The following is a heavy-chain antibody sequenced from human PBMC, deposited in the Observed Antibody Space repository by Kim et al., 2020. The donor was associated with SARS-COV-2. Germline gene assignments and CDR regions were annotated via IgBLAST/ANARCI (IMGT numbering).Heavy chain of an antibody. CDR1: GFTFSSYF. V-gene: IGHV3-23*01. CDR3: ANHQPGDTSDWRWGFDY. D-gene: IGHD1-26*01. Sequence: GGSLRLSCAASGFTFSSYFMSWVRQAPGKGLEWVSVISTSGGSTYYADSVKGRFTISRDNSKNMLFLQMNSLIAEDTAVYYCANHQPGDTSDWRWGFDYWGQGTLVTVSS. CDR2: ISTSGGST. J-gene: IGHJ4*02.